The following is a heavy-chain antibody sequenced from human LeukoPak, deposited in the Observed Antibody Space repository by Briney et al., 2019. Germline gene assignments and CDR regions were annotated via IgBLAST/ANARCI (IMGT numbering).Heavy chain of an antibody. CDR3: ARDVDRSGYYYENAFDL. D-gene: IGHD3-22*01. V-gene: IGHV4-61*02. CDR2: IYTSGST. CDR1: GGSISSGSYY. J-gene: IGHJ3*01. Sequence: SETLSLTCTVSGGSISSGSYYWSWIRQPAGKGLEWIGRIYTSGSTNYNPSLKSRVTISVDTSKNQFSLKLSSVTAVATTVYHCARDVDRSGYYYENAFDLWRQRPMVTVSS.